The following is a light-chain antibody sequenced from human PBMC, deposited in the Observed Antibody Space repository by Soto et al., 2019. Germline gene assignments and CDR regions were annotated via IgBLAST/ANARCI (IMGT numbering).Light chain of an antibody. CDR2: EVS. CDR3: SSYAGSXNSYV. CDR1: SSDVGGYNY. J-gene: IGLJ1*01. Sequence: QSVLTQPPSASGSPGQSVTISCTGTSSDVGGYNYVSWYQQHPGKAPKLMIYEVSKRPSGVPDRFSGSKSGNTASLTVSVLQAEDEADYYCSSYAGSXNSYVFGTGTKVTVL. V-gene: IGLV2-8*01.